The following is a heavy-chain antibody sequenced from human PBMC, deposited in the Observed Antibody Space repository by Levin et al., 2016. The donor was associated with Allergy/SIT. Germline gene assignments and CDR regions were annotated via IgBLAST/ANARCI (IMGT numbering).Heavy chain of an antibody. D-gene: IGHD3-22*01. CDR1: GGSISSSSYY. Sequence: SETLSLTCTVSGGSISSSSYYWGWIRQPPGKGLEWIGSIYYSGSTYYNPSLKSRVTISVDTSKNQFSLKLSSVTAADTAVYYCARLDSSGFGPFDYWGQGTLVTVSS. CDR2: IYYSGST. J-gene: IGHJ4*02. V-gene: IGHV4-39*01. CDR3: ARLDSSGFGPFDY.